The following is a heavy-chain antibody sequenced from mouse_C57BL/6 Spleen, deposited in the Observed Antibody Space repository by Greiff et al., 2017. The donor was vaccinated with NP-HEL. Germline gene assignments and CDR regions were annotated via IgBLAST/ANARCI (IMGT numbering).Heavy chain of an antibody. CDR2: IRLKSDNYAT. V-gene: IGHV6-3*01. CDR3: TKLGYFDV. D-gene: IGHD1-3*01. Sequence: DVKLVESGGGLVQPGGSMKLSCVASGFTFSNYWMNWVRQSPEKGLEWVAQIRLKSDNYATHYAESAKGRITISRDDSKSSVYLQMNNLRAEDTGMYYCTKLGYFDVWGTGTTVTVSS. CDR1: GFTFSNYW. J-gene: IGHJ1*03.